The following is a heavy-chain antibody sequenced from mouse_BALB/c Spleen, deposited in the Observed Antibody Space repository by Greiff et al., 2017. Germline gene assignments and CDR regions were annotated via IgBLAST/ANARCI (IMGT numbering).Heavy chain of an antibody. CDR2: ISNGGGST. J-gene: IGHJ4*01. CDR1: GFTFSSYT. V-gene: IGHV5-12-2*01. CDR3: ARHYGSSYAMDY. D-gene: IGHD1-1*01. Sequence: EVKLEESGGGLVQPGGSLKLSCAASGFTFSSYTMSWVRQTPEKRLEWVAYISNGGGSTYYPDTVKGRFTISRDNAKNTLYLQMSSLKSEDTAMYYCARHYGSSYAMDYWGQGTSVTVSS.